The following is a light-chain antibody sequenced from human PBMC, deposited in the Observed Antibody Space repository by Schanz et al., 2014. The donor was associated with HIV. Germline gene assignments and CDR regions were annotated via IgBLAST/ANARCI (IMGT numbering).Light chain of an antibody. CDR2: RAS. V-gene: IGKV1-5*03. CDR1: HYISSW. Sequence: DIQMTQSPSTLSASIGDAVTITCRASHYISSWLAWYQQRPGQAPNLLIYRASTLATGVSSRFSGSGSGTEFTLTISSLQPDDFATYYCQQYDKSSYTFGQGTKLETK. J-gene: IGKJ2*01. CDR3: QQYDKSSYT.